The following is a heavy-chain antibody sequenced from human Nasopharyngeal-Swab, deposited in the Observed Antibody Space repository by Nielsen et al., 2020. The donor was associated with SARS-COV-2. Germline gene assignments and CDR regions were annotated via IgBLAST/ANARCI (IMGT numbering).Heavy chain of an antibody. D-gene: IGHD6-13*01. CDR1: GYTFTRYA. CDR2: INTNTGNP. Sequence: ASVKVSCKASGYTFTRYAMNWVRQAPGQGLEWMGWINTNTGNPTYAQGFTGRFVFSLDTSVSTAYLQISSLKAEDTAVYYCARDTRSSWYYYGMDVWGQGTTVTVSS. J-gene: IGHJ6*02. CDR3: ARDTRSSWYYYGMDV. V-gene: IGHV7-4-1*02.